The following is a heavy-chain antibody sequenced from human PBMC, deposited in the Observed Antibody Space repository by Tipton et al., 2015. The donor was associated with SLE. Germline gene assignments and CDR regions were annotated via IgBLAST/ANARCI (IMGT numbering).Heavy chain of an antibody. J-gene: IGHJ2*01. V-gene: IGHV4-59*01. D-gene: IGHD3-10*01. CDR1: GGSISSYY. Sequence: TLSLTCTVSGGSISSYYWSWIRQPPGQGLEWIWYIYYSGSTNYNPSLKSRVTISVDTSKNQFSLKLSSVTAADTAVYYCARGPKGSGSYSDWYFDLWGRGTLVTVSS. CDR2: IYYSGST. CDR3: ARGPKGSGSYSDWYFDL.